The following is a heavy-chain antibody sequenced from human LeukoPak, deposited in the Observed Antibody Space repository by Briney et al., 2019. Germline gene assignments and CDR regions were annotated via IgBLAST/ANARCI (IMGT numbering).Heavy chain of an antibody. CDR1: GYTFTSYY. V-gene: IGHV1-8*02. Sequence: GASVKVSCKASGYTFTSYYMHWVRQAPGQGLEWMGWMNPNSGNTGYAQKFQGRVTMTRNTSISTAYMELSSLRSEDTAVYYCARGSFLYYYDSSGYLIWGQGTLVTVSS. J-gene: IGHJ4*02. D-gene: IGHD3-22*01. CDR2: MNPNSGNT. CDR3: ARGSFLYYYDSSGYLI.